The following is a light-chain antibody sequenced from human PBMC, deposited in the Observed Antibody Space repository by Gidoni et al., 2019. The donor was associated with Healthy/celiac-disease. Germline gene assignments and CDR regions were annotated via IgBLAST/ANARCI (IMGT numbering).Light chain of an antibody. CDR2: AAT. J-gene: IGKJ3*01. CDR3: QLSHSTPQIT. CDR1: QSIRSN. V-gene: IGKV1-39*01. Sequence: DIQMTQSPSSLSASVGDRVTITCRASQSIRSNLNWYQQKPGKAPNLLIYAATSLRGGVSSRFSGSGSGTDFTLTISSLQPEDFATYYCQLSHSTPQITFXPXTKVDIK.